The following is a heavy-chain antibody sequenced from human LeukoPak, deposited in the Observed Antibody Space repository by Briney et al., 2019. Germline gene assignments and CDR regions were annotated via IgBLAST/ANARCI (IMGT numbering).Heavy chain of an antibody. Sequence: SETLSLTCAVYGGSFSGYYWSWIRQPPGKGLEWIGEINHSGSTNYNPSLKSRVTISVDTSKNQFSLKLSSVTAADTAVYYCARRRYSGSYYPYWGQGTLVTVSS. V-gene: IGHV4-34*01. CDR3: ARRRYSGSYYPY. D-gene: IGHD1-26*01. CDR1: GGSFSGYY. J-gene: IGHJ4*02. CDR2: INHSGST.